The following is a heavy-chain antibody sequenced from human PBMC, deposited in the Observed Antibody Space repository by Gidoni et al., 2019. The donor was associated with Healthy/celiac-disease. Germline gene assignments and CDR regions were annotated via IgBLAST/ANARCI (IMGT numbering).Heavy chain of an antibody. CDR1: GGTFSSYA. D-gene: IGHD2-15*01. Sequence: QVQLVQSGAEVKKPGPSVKVSCKASGGTFSSYAISWVRQASGQGLEWRGRIIPILGIANYAQKFQGRVTITADKSTSTAYMELSSLRSEDTAVYYCARDVKVEMAQSWGQGTLVTVSS. CDR2: IIPILGIA. V-gene: IGHV1-69*04. CDR3: ARDVKVEMAQS. J-gene: IGHJ5*02.